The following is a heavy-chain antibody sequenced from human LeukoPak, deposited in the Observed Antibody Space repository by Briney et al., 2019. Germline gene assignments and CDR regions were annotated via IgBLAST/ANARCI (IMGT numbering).Heavy chain of an antibody. J-gene: IGHJ4*02. Sequence: GGSLRLSCAASGFTFSSYSMNWVRQAPGKGLEWVSSISSSSSYIYYADSVKGPFTISRDNAKNSLYLQMNSLRAEDTAVYYCARFNDFGDFDYWGQGTLVTVSS. CDR3: ARFNDFGDFDY. V-gene: IGHV3-21*01. CDR1: GFTFSSYS. D-gene: IGHD3-3*01. CDR2: ISSSSSYI.